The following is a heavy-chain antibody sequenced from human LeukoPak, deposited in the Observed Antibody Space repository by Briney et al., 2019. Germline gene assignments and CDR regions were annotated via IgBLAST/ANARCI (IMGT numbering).Heavy chain of an antibody. CDR3: ARGRGVASRNWFDP. D-gene: IGHD5-12*01. CDR1: GDSVSSNSAA. CDR2: TYYRSKWYN. V-gene: IGHV6-1*01. Sequence: SQTLSLTCAISGDSVSSNSAAWNWIRQSPSRGLEWLGRTYYRSKWYNDYAVSVKSRITINPDTSKNQFSLKLSSVTAADTAVYYCARGRGVASRNWFDPWGQGTLVTVSS. J-gene: IGHJ5*02.